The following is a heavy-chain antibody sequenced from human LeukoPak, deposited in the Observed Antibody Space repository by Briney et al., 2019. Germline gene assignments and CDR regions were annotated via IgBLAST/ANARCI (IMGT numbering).Heavy chain of an antibody. J-gene: IGHJ4*02. Sequence: SETLSLTCTVSGGSISNSSYYWGWIRQPPGKGLEWIGSIYYSGNTYYNPSLKSRVTISVDTSKNQFSLKLSSVTAADTAVYYCAREARGFIGYWGQGTLVTVSS. CDR2: IYYSGNT. CDR3: AREARGFIGY. CDR1: GGSISNSSYY. D-gene: IGHD5-12*01. V-gene: IGHV4-39*07.